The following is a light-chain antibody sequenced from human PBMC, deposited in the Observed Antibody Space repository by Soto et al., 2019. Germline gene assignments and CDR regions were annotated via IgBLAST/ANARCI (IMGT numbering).Light chain of an antibody. CDR2: AAS. CDR1: QDISDY. Sequence: DIQLTQYPSFLYASVGDRVTITCRASQDISDYLAWYQQRPGKAPKLLIYAASTLQRGVPSRFSGSGSGTEFTLTISSLQPEDFETYSCQQLNSYPLTFGGGTKVEIK. CDR3: QQLNSYPLT. J-gene: IGKJ4*01. V-gene: IGKV1-9*01.